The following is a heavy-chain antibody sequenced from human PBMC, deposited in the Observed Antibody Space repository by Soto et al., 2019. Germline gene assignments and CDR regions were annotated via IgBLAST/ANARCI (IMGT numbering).Heavy chain of an antibody. CDR2: TYYRSKWYN. D-gene: IGHD2-2*01. Sequence: PSPTLSLTCAISGDSVSSNSAAWNWIRQSPSRGLEWLGGTYYRSKWYNDYAVSVKSRITINPDTSKNQFSLQLNSVTPEDTAVYYCARDPRLPAATEYYFDYWGQGTLGTVAS. CDR1: GDSVSSNSAA. V-gene: IGHV6-1*01. CDR3: ARDPRLPAATEYYFDY. J-gene: IGHJ4*02.